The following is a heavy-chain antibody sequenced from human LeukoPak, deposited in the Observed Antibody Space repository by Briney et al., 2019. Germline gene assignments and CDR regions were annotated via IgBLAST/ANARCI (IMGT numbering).Heavy chain of an antibody. CDR3: ARDQPTLDAFDI. V-gene: IGHV1-69*13. CDR1: GGTFSSYA. CDR2: IIPIFGTA. J-gene: IGHJ3*02. Sequence: SVKVSCKASGGTFSSYAISWVRQAPGQGLEWMGGIIPIFGTANHAQKFQGRVTITADESTSTAYMELSSLRSEDTAVYYCARDQPTLDAFDIWGQGTMVTVSS.